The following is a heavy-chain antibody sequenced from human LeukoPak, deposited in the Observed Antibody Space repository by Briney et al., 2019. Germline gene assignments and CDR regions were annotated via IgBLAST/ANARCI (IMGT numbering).Heavy chain of an antibody. CDR1: GGSISSYY. Sequence: SETLSLTCTVSGGSISSYYWSWIRQPPGKGLEWIGYIYYSGSTYYNPSLKSRVTISVDTSKNQFSLKLSSVTAADTAVYYCARDLIAAAGTFDYWGQGTLVTVSS. J-gene: IGHJ4*02. D-gene: IGHD6-13*01. V-gene: IGHV4-59*12. CDR3: ARDLIAAAGTFDY. CDR2: IYYSGST.